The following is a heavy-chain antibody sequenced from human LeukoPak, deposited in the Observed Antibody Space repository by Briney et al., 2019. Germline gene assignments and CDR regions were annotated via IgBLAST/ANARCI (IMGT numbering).Heavy chain of an antibody. Sequence: SETLSLTCTVSGGSISSYYWSWIRQPPGKGLEWIGYIYYSGSTNYNPSLKSRVIISVDTSKNQFSLKLSSVTAADTAVYYCARGRSGGTEGLLGYWGQGTPVTVSS. V-gene: IGHV4-59*01. CDR1: GGSISSYY. D-gene: IGHD3-3*01. CDR3: ARGRSGGTEGLLGY. CDR2: IYYSGST. J-gene: IGHJ4*02.